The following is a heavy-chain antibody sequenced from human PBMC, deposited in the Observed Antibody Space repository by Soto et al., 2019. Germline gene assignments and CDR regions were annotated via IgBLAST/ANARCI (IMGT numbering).Heavy chain of an antibody. CDR1: GFTFSSYA. CDR2: ISGSGDST. CDR3: AKRTVGWYFDL. D-gene: IGHD4-17*01. Sequence: EVQLLESGGGLVQPGGSLRLSCAASGFTFSSYAMSWVRQAPGKGLEWVSAISGSGDSTYYADSVKGRFTITRDNSKNTQYLQMNSLRAEDTAVYYCAKRTVGWYFDLWGRGTLVTVSS. V-gene: IGHV3-23*01. J-gene: IGHJ2*01.